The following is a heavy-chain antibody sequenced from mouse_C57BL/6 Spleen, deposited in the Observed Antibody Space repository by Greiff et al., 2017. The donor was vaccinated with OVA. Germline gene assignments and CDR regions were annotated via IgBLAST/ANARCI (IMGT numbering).Heavy chain of an antibody. CDR2: INPYNGDT. J-gene: IGHJ2*01. CDR3: ARYYGSSSYFDY. CDR1: GYSFTGYF. Sequence: VQLQQSGPELVKPGDSVKISCKASGYSFTGYFMNWVMQSHGKSLEWIGRINPYNGDTFYNQKFKGKATLTVDKSSSTAHMELRSLTSEDSAVYYCARYYGSSSYFDYWGQGTTLTVSS. D-gene: IGHD1-1*01. V-gene: IGHV1-20*01.